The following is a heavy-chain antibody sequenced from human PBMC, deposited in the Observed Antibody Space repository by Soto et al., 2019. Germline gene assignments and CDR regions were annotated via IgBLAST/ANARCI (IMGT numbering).Heavy chain of an antibody. CDR1: GGSISSYY. CDR3: VRRHWDYYFDY. V-gene: IGHV4-59*08. J-gene: IGHJ4*02. CDR2: IYYSGST. D-gene: IGHD1-7*01. Sequence: SETLSLTCTVSGGSISSYYWSWIRQPPGKGLEWIGYIYYSGSTNYNPALKSRVAISVDTSKNQLSLKLASVTAADTALYYCVRRHWDYYFDYWGQGTLVTVSS.